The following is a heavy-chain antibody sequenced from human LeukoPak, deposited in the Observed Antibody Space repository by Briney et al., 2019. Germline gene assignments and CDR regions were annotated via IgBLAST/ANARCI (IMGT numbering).Heavy chain of an antibody. Sequence: PGRSLRLSCTASGFTFTSYAMHWVRQAPGKGLEWVAAIWYDASNKYYADSVKGRFTISRDNSKNTLYLQMNSLRDDDTAVYYCVRGVGVSRFNYFDPWGQGTLVTVSS. CDR1: GFTFTSYA. J-gene: IGHJ5*02. D-gene: IGHD1-26*01. CDR3: VRGVGVSRFNYFDP. CDR2: IWYDASNK. V-gene: IGHV3-33*08.